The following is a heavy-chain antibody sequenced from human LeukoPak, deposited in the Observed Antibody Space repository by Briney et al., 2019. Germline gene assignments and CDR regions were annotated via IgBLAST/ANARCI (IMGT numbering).Heavy chain of an antibody. V-gene: IGHV3-23*01. D-gene: IGHD3-3*01. CDR3: VKGTYYDFWSGYYEEGSGNYYYYYGMDV. CDR1: GFTFSSYA. J-gene: IGHJ6*02. CDR2: ISGSGGST. Sequence: GGSLRLSCAASGFTFSSYAMSWVRQAPGKGLEWVSAISGSGGSTYYADSVKGRFTISRDNSKNTLYLQMNSLRAEDTAVYYCVKGTYYDFWSGYYEEGSGNYYYYYGMDVWGQGTTVTVSS.